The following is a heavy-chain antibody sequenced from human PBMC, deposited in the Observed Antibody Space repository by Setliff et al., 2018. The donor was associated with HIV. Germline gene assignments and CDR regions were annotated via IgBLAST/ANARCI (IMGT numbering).Heavy chain of an antibody. CDR2: IYYSGTT. CDR1: GGSISSYY. Sequence: SETLSLTCTVSGGSISSYYWSWIRQPPGKGLEWIGYIYYSGTTNYNPSLKSRVTISVDTSKNQFSLKLSSVTAADTAVDYCARHWYSSSWYHVFDIWGQGTMVTVSS. D-gene: IGHD6-13*01. V-gene: IGHV4-59*08. CDR3: ARHWYSSSWYHVFDI. J-gene: IGHJ3*02.